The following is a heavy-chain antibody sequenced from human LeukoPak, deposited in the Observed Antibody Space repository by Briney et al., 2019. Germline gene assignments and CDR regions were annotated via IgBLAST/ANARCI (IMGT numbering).Heavy chain of an antibody. CDR2: IIPIFGTA. CDR1: GGTFSSYA. CDR3: AREVPERHWFDP. V-gene: IGHV1-69*06. D-gene: IGHD1-1*01. Sequence: GASVKVSCKASGGTFSSYAISWVRQAPGQGLEWMGGIIPIFGTANYAQKFQGRVTITADKSTSTAYMELSSLRSEDTAVYYCAREVPERHWFDPWGQGTLVTVSS. J-gene: IGHJ5*02.